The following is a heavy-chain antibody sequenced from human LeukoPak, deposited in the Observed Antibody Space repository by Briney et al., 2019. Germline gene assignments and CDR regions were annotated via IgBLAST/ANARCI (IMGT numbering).Heavy chain of an antibody. CDR2: IYPGDSDT. CDR3: ARLSCGSTSCYSYFDY. J-gene: IGHJ4*02. CDR1: GSIFTSYW. V-gene: IGHV5-51*01. D-gene: IGHD2-2*01. Sequence: GASLQISCKGSGSIFTSYWIGWVRQLPGKGLGWVGVIYPGDSDTRYSPSFQGQVTISADKSISTSYLQWSSLKASDTAMYYCARLSCGSTSCYSYFDYWGQGTLVTVSS.